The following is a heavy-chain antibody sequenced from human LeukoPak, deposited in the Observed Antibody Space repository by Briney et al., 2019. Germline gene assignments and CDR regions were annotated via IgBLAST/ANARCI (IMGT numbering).Heavy chain of an antibody. D-gene: IGHD6-6*01. CDR2: ISAYNGNT. Sequence: VASVKVSCKASGYTFTSYGISWVRQAPGQGLEWMGWISAYNGNTNYAQKLQGRVTMTTDTSTSTASMELRSLRSDDTAVYYCARGLYSSSSPAVYGYWGQGTLVTVSS. J-gene: IGHJ4*02. CDR3: ARGLYSSSSPAVYGY. V-gene: IGHV1-18*01. CDR1: GYTFTSYG.